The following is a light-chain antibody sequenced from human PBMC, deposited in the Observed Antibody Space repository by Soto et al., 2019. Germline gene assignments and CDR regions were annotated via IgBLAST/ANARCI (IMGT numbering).Light chain of an antibody. CDR2: KAS. J-gene: IGKJ4*01. V-gene: IGKV1-5*03. CDR1: QSFNNW. Sequence: DIQMTQSPSTLSASVGDRVAITCRASQSFNNWLAWYQQKPGKAPKLLIYKASTLESGVPSRFSGSGSGTEYTLSISSLQPDDFATYYCQQYTSYPLTFGGGTKVEIK. CDR3: QQYTSYPLT.